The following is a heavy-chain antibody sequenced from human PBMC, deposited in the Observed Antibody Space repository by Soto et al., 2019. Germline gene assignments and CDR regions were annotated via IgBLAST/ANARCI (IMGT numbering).Heavy chain of an antibody. CDR3: AREREGRAEH. Sequence: EVEVLESGGGLVQPGGSLRLSCAASGFTFSSYAMSWVRQAPGKGLEWVSVITSSGDNIYYIDSVKGRFAISRDNSQNTVSLQMDSLRVEDTAVYYCAREREGRAEHWGQGTQVTVSS. CDR1: GFTFSSYA. J-gene: IGHJ1*01. V-gene: IGHV3-23*01. D-gene: IGHD1-26*01. CDR2: ITSSGDNI.